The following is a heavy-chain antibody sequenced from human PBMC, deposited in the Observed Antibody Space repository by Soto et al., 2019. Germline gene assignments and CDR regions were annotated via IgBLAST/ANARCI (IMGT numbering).Heavy chain of an antibody. CDR1: GYTFTSYD. J-gene: IGHJ5*02. CDR3: ARGRGCSSTSGHIILGFDP. CDR2: TNPNSGNT. Sequence: QVQLVQSGAEVKKPGASVKVSCKASGYTFTSYDINWVLQATGQGLEWMGWTNPNSGNTGCAQKFQGRVTMTRNTSISTAYMELISLRSEDTAVYYCARGRGCSSTSGHIILGFDPWGQGTLVTVSS. D-gene: IGHD2-2*01. V-gene: IGHV1-8*01.